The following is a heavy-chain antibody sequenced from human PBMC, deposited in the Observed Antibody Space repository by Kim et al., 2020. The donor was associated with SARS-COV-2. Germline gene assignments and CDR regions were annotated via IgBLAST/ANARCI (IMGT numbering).Heavy chain of an antibody. CDR3: ARKNWFDP. Sequence: SETLSLTCAVYGGSFSGYYWSWIRQPPGKGLEWIGEINHSGSTNYNPSLKSRVTISVDTSKNQFSLKLSSVTAADTAVYYCARKNWFDPWGQGTLVTVSS. J-gene: IGHJ5*02. V-gene: IGHV4-34*01. CDR1: GGSFSGYY. CDR2: INHSGST.